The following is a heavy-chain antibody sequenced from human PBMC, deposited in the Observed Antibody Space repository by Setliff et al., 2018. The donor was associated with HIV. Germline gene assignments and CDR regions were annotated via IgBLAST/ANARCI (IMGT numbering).Heavy chain of an antibody. J-gene: IGHJ4*02. CDR1: GESFSGYY. V-gene: IGHV4-34*01. Sequence: PSETLSLTCAVYGESFSGYYWTWIRQSPGKGLEWIGEINHSGSTNYNPSLKSRVTISVDTSKNQLSLKLSSVTAADTAVYYCASGGVFFGELYFDYWGQGTLVTVSS. CDR3: ASGGVFFGELYFDY. D-gene: IGHD3-10*01. CDR2: INHSGST.